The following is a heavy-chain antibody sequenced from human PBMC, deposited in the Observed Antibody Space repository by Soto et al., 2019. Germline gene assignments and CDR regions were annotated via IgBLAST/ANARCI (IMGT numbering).Heavy chain of an antibody. V-gene: IGHV3-21*01. J-gene: IGHJ4*02. CDR2: ISSSSTYI. CDR1: GFTFSSYS. Sequence: EVQLVESGGGLVKPGGSLRLSCAASGFTFSSYSMHWVRQAPGKGLEWVSSISSSSTYIKYADSVKGRFTISRDNAKNSLYLKKNSLRAEDTAVYYCARGEGYFDWSAPRYWGQGTLVTVSS. D-gene: IGHD3-9*01. CDR3: ARGEGYFDWSAPRY.